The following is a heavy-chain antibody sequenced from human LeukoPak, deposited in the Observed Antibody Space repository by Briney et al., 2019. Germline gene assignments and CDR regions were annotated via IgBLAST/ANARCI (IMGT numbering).Heavy chain of an antibody. CDR2: ISYDGSSK. V-gene: IGHV3-30-3*01. CDR3: ARAYSSSWHNFDS. Sequence: GRALRLSCAASGFTFSRYAMHWVRQAPGKGLEWVAVISYDGSSKYSVDSVKGRFTISRDNSENTLYLQMNSLRAEDTAIYYCARAYSSSWHNFDSWGQGTLFTVSS. CDR1: GFTFSRYA. D-gene: IGHD6-13*01. J-gene: IGHJ4*02.